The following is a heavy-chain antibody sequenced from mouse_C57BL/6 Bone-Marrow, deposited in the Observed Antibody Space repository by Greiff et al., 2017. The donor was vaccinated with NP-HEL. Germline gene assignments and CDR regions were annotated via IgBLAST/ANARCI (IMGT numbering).Heavy chain of an antibody. Sequence: EVHLQESGPELVKPGASVKISCKASGYSFTDYNMNWVKQSNGKSLEWIGVINPNYGTTSYNQKFKGKATLTVDQSSSTAYMQLNSLTSEDSAVYYCARRRIYDGYYEAMDYWGQGTSVTVSS. CDR2: INPNYGTT. V-gene: IGHV1-39*01. J-gene: IGHJ4*01. CDR1: GYSFTDYN. CDR3: ARRRIYDGYYEAMDY. D-gene: IGHD2-3*01.